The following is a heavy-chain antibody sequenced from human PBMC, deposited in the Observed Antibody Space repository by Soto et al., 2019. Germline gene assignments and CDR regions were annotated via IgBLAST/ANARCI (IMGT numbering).Heavy chain of an antibody. CDR3: ARHNYGSGSTYFDY. Sequence: SETLSLTCTVSGGSISSGGYYWSWIRQHPGKALEWIGHTYHSGNPYYNPSLKSRVIISVDRSKNQLSLKLNSMTAADTAVYYCARHNYGSGSTYFDYWGQGTLVTVSS. J-gene: IGHJ4*02. D-gene: IGHD3-10*01. CDR1: GGSISSGGYY. V-gene: IGHV4-30-2*01. CDR2: TYHSGNP.